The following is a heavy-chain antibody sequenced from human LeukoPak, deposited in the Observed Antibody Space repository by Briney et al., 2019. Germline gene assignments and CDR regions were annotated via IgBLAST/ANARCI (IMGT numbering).Heavy chain of an antibody. Sequence: ASVKVSCKASGYTFTGYYMHWVRQAPGQGLEWMGWINPNSGYTKYAQKFQGRVTMTRATSISTAYMELSRLRSDDTAVYYCARDIVVLSAAQAGYWFDPWGQGTLVTVSS. CDR3: ARDIVVLSAAQAGYWFDP. J-gene: IGHJ5*02. D-gene: IGHD2-2*01. CDR2: INPNSGYT. V-gene: IGHV1-2*02. CDR1: GYTFTGYY.